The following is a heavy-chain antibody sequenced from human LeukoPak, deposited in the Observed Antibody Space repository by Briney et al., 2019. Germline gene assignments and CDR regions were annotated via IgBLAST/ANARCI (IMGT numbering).Heavy chain of an antibody. Sequence: GASVKVSCKASGYTFIDYYIQWMRQAPGQGLEWMGWINPNSGGTNYAQKFQGRVTMTRDTSIGTVYVELSRLRTDDTAVYFCARVPYLDRGVDYWGQGTLVTVSS. CDR3: ARVPYLDRGVDY. CDR1: GYTFIDYY. D-gene: IGHD3-22*01. J-gene: IGHJ4*02. V-gene: IGHV1-2*02. CDR2: INPNSGGT.